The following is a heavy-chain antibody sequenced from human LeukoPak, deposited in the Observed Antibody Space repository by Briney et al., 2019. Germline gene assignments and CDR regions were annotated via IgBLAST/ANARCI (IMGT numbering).Heavy chain of an antibody. Sequence: PGGSLRLSCVASGFXFSSYSISWVRQAPGKGLEWVSSISTGSSYIFYADSLKGRFTISRDNAKNSLSLQMNSLRAEDTAVYYCARLPAIRLPADYWGQGTLVTVSS. J-gene: IGHJ4*02. CDR1: GFXFSSYS. V-gene: IGHV3-21*01. CDR2: ISTGSSYI. CDR3: ARLPAIRLPADY. D-gene: IGHD2-21*02.